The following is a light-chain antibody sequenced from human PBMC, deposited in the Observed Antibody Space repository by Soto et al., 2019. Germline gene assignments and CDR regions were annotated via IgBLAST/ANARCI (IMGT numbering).Light chain of an antibody. J-gene: IGLJ1*01. V-gene: IGLV2-14*01. Sequence: QSALTQPASVSGSPGQSITISCTGTSSDIGAYDYVSWYQQHPGKAPKLMIYEVTNRPSGVSSRFSASKSGDTASLTISGLQAEDEADYYCSSYTGSNTLYVFGTGTKVTVL. CDR3: SSYTGSNTLYV. CDR2: EVT. CDR1: SSDIGAYDY.